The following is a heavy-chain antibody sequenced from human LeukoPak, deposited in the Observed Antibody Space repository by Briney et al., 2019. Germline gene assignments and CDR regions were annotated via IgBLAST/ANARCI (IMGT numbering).Heavy chain of an antibody. V-gene: IGHV1-8*03. CDR1: GYTFTSYD. CDR3: TMTSPAGYNLVGAFDT. Sequence: ASVKVSCKASGYTFTSYDINWVRQATGQGLEWMGWMNPNSGNTGYAQKFQGRVTITRNTSISTAYMELSSLTYEDTAVYYCTMTSPAGYNLVGAFDTWGRGTKVTVSS. CDR2: MNPNSGNT. D-gene: IGHD5-24*01. J-gene: IGHJ3*02.